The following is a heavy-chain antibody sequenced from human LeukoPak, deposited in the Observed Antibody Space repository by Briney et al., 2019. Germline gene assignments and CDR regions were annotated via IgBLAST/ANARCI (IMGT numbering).Heavy chain of an antibody. D-gene: IGHD2-2*01. V-gene: IGHV3-21*01. Sequence: PGGSLRLSCAASGFTFSSYSMTWVRQAPGKGLEWVSSISSSSSYIYYADSVKGRFTISRDNAKNSLYLQMNSLRAEDTAVYYCARARWGIVVVPAGKSGASYGMDVWGQGTTVTVSS. J-gene: IGHJ6*02. CDR2: ISSSSSYI. CDR3: ARARWGIVVVPAGKSGASYGMDV. CDR1: GFTFSSYS.